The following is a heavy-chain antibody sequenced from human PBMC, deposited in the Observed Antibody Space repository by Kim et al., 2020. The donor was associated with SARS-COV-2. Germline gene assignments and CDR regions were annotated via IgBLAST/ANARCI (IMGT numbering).Heavy chain of an antibody. Sequence: YYSTSLKTRLTISKDTSKNQVVLTMTNMDPVDTATYYCARMIAGYYGMDVWGQGTTVTVSS. CDR3: ARMIAGYYGMDV. J-gene: IGHJ6*02. V-gene: IGHV2-70*01.